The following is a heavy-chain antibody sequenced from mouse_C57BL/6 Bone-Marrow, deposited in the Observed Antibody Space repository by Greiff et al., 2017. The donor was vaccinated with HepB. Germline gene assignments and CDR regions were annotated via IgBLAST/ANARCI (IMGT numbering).Heavy chain of an antibody. D-gene: IGHD1-1*01. CDR2: IDPENGDT. CDR3: TTEITTVVAPYYAMDY. J-gene: IGHJ4*01. V-gene: IGHV14-4*01. Sequence: EVQLQQSGAELVRPGASVKLSCTASGFNIKDDYMHWVKQRPEQGLEWIGWIDPENGDTEYASKFQGKATITADTSSNTAYLQLSSLTSEDTAVYYCTTEITTVVAPYYAMDYWGQGTSVTVSS. CDR1: GFNIKDDY.